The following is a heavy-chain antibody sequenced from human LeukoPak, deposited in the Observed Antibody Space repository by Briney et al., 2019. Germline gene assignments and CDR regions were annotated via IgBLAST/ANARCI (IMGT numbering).Heavy chain of an antibody. V-gene: IGHV1-18*01. Sequence: ASVKVSCKASGYTFTSYGISWVRQAPGQGLEWMGWISAYNGNTNYAQKLQGRVTMTTDTPTSTAYMELRSLRSDDTAVYYCARDLAIMITSGGVIGLDYWGQGTLVTVSS. CDR3: ARDLAIMITSGGVIGLDY. J-gene: IGHJ4*02. CDR2: ISAYNGNT. CDR1: GYTFTSYG. D-gene: IGHD3-16*02.